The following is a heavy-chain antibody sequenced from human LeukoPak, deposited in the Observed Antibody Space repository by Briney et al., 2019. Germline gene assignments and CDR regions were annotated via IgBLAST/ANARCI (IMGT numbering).Heavy chain of an antibody. CDR3: AKASGSYYTDSFDY. V-gene: IGHV3-43D*03. D-gene: IGHD1-26*01. CDR1: GFTFDDYA. Sequence: GGSLRLPCAASGFTFDDYAMHWVRQAPGKGLEWVSLISWDGGSTYYADSVKGRFTISRDNSKNSLYLQMNSLRAEDTALYYCAKASGSYYTDSFDYWGQGTLVTVSS. J-gene: IGHJ4*02. CDR2: ISWDGGST.